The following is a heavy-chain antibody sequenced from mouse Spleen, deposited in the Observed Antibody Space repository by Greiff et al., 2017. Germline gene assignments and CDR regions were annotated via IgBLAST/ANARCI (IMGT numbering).Heavy chain of an antibody. Sequence: QVQLQQSGAELVTPGASVTLSCKASGYTFTDYEMHWVKQTPVHGLEWIGAIDPETGGTAYNQKFKGKAILTADKSSSTAYMELRSLTSEDSAVYYCTRKLAYWGQGTLVTVSA. J-gene: IGHJ3*01. CDR1: GYTFTDYE. CDR3: TRKLAY. CDR2: IDPETGGT. V-gene: IGHV1-15*01.